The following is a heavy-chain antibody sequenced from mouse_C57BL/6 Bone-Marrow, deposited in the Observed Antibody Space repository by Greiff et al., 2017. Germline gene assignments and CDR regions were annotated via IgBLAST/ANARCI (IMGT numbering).Heavy chain of an antibody. Sequence: QVQLQQSGPELVKPGASVKISCKASGYAFSSSWMNWVKQRPGKGLEWIGRIYPGDGDTNYNGKFKGKATLTADKSSSTAYMQLSSLTSEDSAVYFCATLYYYGSSYYAMDYWGQGTSVTVSS. CDR1: GYAFSSSW. CDR2: IYPGDGDT. V-gene: IGHV1-82*01. CDR3: ATLYYYGSSYYAMDY. J-gene: IGHJ4*01. D-gene: IGHD1-1*01.